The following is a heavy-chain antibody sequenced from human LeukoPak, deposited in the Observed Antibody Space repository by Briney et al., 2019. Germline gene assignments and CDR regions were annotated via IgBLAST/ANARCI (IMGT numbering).Heavy chain of an antibody. D-gene: IGHD1-26*01. Sequence: PGGSLRLSCAASAFTPSSSATRCVRQLAGRGREWVSCISASGGSTYYAETVRGRVTISRDNSKNTLYVQMSSLRDEDTAVYYCAKDQRWESPHYLVCGGQGTLVTASS. CDR1: AFTPSSSA. CDR2: ISASGGST. CDR3: AKDQRWESPHYLVC. V-gene: IGHV3-23*01. J-gene: IGHJ4*02.